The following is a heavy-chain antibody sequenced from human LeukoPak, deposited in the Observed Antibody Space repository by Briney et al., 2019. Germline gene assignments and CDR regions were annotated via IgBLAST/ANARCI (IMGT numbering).Heavy chain of an antibody. J-gene: IGHJ4*02. Sequence: GGSLRLSCAASGFPFSTYWMSWVRQAPRKGLEWVANIKQDGSEKYYVDSVKGRFTISRDNAKNSLYLQMNSLRAEDTAVYYCARDLLDYYYDSSGYPYWGQGTLVTVSS. CDR2: IKQDGSEK. CDR1: GFPFSTYW. CDR3: ARDLLDYYYDSSGYPY. V-gene: IGHV3-7*01. D-gene: IGHD3-22*01.